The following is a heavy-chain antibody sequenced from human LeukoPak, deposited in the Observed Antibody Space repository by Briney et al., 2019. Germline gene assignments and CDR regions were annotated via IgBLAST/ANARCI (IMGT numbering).Heavy chain of an antibody. CDR3: ARVPLWSGYYTRSYYGMDV. J-gene: IGHJ6*02. V-gene: IGHV1-69*04. CDR2: IIPILGIA. D-gene: IGHD3-3*01. CDR1: GGTFSSYA. Sequence: GASVKVSCKASGGTFSSYAISGVRQAPGQGLEWMGRIIPILGIANYAQKFQGRVTITADKSTRTAYMELSSLRSEDTAVYYCARVPLWSGYYTRSYYGMDVWGQGTTVTVSS.